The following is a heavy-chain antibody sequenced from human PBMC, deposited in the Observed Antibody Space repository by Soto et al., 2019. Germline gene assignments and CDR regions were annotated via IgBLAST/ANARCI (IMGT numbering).Heavy chain of an antibody. Sequence: NPSETLSLTCTVSGGSISSGDYYWSWIRQPPGKGLEWIGYIYYSGSTYYNPSLKSRVTISVDTSKNQFSLKLSSVTAADTAVYYCARVPYSRGWVDYYYGMDVWGQGTTVTVSS. V-gene: IGHV4-30-4*01. D-gene: IGHD6-19*01. CDR1: GGSISSGDYY. J-gene: IGHJ6*02. CDR2: IYYSGST. CDR3: ARVPYSRGWVDYYYGMDV.